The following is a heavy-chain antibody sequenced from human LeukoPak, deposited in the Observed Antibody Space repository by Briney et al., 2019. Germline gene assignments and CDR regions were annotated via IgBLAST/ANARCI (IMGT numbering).Heavy chain of an antibody. J-gene: IGHJ4*02. CDR3: AKAPIVVVVAALLYFDY. CDR1: GFTFSDYA. CDR2: ISGSGGST. V-gene: IGHV3-23*01. D-gene: IGHD2-15*01. Sequence: GGSLRLSCAASGFTFSDYAMKWVRQAPGKGLEWVSAISGSGGSTYYADSVKGRFTISRDNSKNTLYLQMNSLRAEDTAVYYCAKAPIVVVVAALLYFDYWGQGTLVTVSS.